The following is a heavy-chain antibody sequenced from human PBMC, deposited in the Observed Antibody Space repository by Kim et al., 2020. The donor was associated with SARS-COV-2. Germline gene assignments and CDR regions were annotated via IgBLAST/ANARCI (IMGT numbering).Heavy chain of an antibody. CDR3: ARDRIQYYYGSGSYYVPNYFDY. CDR1: GFTFSSYS. D-gene: IGHD3-10*01. J-gene: IGHJ4*02. CDR2: ISSSSSTI. V-gene: IGHV3-48*04. Sequence: GGSLRLSCAASGFTFSSYSMNWVRQAPGKGLEWVSYISSSSSTIYYADSVKGRFTISRDNAKNSLYLQMNSLRAEDTAVYYCARDRIQYYYGSGSYYVPNYFDYWGQGTLVTVSS.